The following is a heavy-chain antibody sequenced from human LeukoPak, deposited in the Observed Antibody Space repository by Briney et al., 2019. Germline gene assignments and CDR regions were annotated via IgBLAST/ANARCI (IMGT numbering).Heavy chain of an antibody. CDR3: ARGYGGNSAGFDY. CDR2: ISYDGSDE. Sequence: GGSLRLSCAASGFTFSSYGMHWVRQAPGKGLEWMSIISYDGSDEYYADSVKGRFTISRDNSRDTLFLQMDRLTIEDTAVYYCARGYGGNSAGFDYWGQGTLVTVSS. D-gene: IGHD4-23*01. J-gene: IGHJ4*02. CDR1: GFTFSSYG. V-gene: IGHV3-30*19.